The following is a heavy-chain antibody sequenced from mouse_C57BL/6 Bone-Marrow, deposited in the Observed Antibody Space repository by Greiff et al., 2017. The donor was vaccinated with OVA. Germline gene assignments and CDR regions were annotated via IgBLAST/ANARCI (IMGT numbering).Heavy chain of an antibody. J-gene: IGHJ2*01. V-gene: IGHV1-64*01. Sequence: LQESGAELVKPGASVKLSCKASGYTFTSYWMHWVKQRPGQGLEWIGMIHPNSGSTNYNEKFKSKATLTVDKSSSTAYMQLSSLTSEDSAVYYCARWGYYDYWGQGTTLTVSS. CDR2: IHPNSGST. CDR3: ARWGYYDY. CDR1: GYTFTSYW.